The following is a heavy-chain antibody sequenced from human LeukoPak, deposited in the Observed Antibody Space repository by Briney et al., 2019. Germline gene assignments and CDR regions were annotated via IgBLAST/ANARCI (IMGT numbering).Heavy chain of an antibody. V-gene: IGHV4-4*02. D-gene: IGHD6-13*01. Sequence: GSLRLSCTASGFTFNTYAMRWVRQPPGKGLEWIGEIYHSGSTNYNPSLESRVTISVDKSKNQFSLKLSSVTAADTAVYYCARGGISIVALDYWGQGTLVTVSS. CDR3: ARGGISIVALDY. CDR2: IYHSGST. J-gene: IGHJ4*02. CDR1: GFTFNTYAM.